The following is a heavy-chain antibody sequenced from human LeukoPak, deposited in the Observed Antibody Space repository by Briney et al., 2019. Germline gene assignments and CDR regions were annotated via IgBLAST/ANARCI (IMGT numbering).Heavy chain of an antibody. Sequence: SQTLSLTCAISGDSVSSNSAAWNWIRQSPSRGPEWPGRTYYRSKWYNDYTVSVKSRITINPDTSKNQFSLHLQSVTPEDTAVYYCARFDYGAPDYWGQGTLVTVSS. CDR2: TYYRSKWYN. V-gene: IGHV6-1*01. J-gene: IGHJ4*02. CDR3: ARFDYGAPDY. CDR1: GDSVSSNSAA. D-gene: IGHD3-16*01.